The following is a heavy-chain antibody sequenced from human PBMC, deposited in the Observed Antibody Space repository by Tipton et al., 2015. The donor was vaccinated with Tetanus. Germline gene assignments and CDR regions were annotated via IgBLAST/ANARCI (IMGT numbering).Heavy chain of an antibody. J-gene: IGHJ4*02. CDR3: AKVGYCSGGSCYDSGFDY. V-gene: IGHV3-9*01. Sequence: SLRLSCAASGFTFDDYAMHWVRQAPGKGLEWVSGISWNSGSIGYADSVKGRFTISRDNAKNSLYLQMNSLRAEDTAVYYCAKVGYCSGGSCYDSGFDYWGQGTLVTVSS. CDR2: ISWNSGSI. D-gene: IGHD2-15*01. CDR1: GFTFDDYA.